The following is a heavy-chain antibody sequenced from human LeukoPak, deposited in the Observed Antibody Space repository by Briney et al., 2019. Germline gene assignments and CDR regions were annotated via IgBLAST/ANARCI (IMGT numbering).Heavy chain of an antibody. Sequence: GGSLRLSCSASGFTFSSYSMNWVRQAPGKGLEWVSSISSSSSYIYYADSVKGRFTISRDNAKNSLYLQMNSLRAEDMALYYCAKDIAAAALYAFDIWGQGTMVTVSS. CDR2: ISSSSSYI. CDR1: GFTFSSYS. CDR3: AKDIAAAALYAFDI. V-gene: IGHV3-21*04. D-gene: IGHD6-13*01. J-gene: IGHJ3*02.